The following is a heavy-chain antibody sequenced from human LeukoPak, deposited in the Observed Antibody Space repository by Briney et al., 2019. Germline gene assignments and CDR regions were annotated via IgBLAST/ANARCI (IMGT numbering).Heavy chain of an antibody. CDR1: GFTFSNAW. J-gene: IGHJ4*02. CDR2: IKSKTDGGTT. CDR3: TTRITMIVVVDY. D-gene: IGHD3-22*01. Sequence: SGGSLRLSCAASGFTFSNAWMSWVRQAPGKGLEWVGRIKSKTDGGTTDYAAPVKGRFTISRDDSKNTLYPQMNSLKTEDTAVYYCTTRITMIVVVDYWGQGTLVTVSS. V-gene: IGHV3-15*01.